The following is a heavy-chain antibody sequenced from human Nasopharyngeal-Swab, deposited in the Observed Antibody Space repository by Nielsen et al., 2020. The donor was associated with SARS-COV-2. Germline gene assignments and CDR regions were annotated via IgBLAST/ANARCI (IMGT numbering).Heavy chain of an antibody. J-gene: IGHJ4*02. CDR3: ARSKKAPFDY. CDR2: IYYSGST. V-gene: IGHV4-39*01. Sequence: WIRQPPVKGLQWIGSIYYSGSTYYNPSLRSRVTISVETSKNQFSLKMGSVTAADTAVYYCARSKKAPFDYWGQGTLVTVSS.